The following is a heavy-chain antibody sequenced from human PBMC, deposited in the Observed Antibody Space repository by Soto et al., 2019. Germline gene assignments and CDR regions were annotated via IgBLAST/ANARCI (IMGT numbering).Heavy chain of an antibody. D-gene: IGHD3-9*01. CDR2: IIPIFGTA. J-gene: IGHJ4*02. Sequence: QVQLVQSGAEVKKPGSSVKVSCKASGGTFSSYAISWVRQAPGQGLEWMGAIIPIFGTANYAQKFQGRVTITADESTSTAYMELSSLRSEDTAVYYCARGGLRYFDWLPRHFDYWGQGTLVTVSS. V-gene: IGHV1-69*01. CDR3: ARGGLRYFDWLPRHFDY. CDR1: GGTFSSYA.